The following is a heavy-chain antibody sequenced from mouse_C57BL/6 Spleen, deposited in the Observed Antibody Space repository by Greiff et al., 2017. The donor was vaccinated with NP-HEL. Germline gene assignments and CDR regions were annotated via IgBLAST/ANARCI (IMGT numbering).Heavy chain of an antibody. Sequence: EVKVVESGEGLVKPGGSLKLSCAASGFTFSSYAMSWVRQTPEKRLEWVAYISSGGDYIYYADTVKGRFTISRDNARNTLYLQMSSLKSEDTAMYYCTRGGGTDWYFDVWGTGTTVTVSS. CDR1: GFTFSSYA. V-gene: IGHV5-9-1*02. CDR3: TRGGGTDWYFDV. J-gene: IGHJ1*03. D-gene: IGHD4-1*01. CDR2: ISSGGDYI.